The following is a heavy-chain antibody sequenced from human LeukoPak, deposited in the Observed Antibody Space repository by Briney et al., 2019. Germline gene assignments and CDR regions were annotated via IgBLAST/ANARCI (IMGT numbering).Heavy chain of an antibody. Sequence: SETLSLTCTVSGGSISSNSYYWGWIRQPPGKGLEWIGSIYYSGSTYYNPSLKSRVTISVDTSKNQFSLKLSSVTAADTAVYYCAIRSGYYTGWFDPWGQGTLVTVSS. D-gene: IGHD3-3*01. J-gene: IGHJ5*02. V-gene: IGHV4-39*01. CDR2: IYYSGST. CDR3: AIRSGYYTGWFDP. CDR1: GGSISSNSYY.